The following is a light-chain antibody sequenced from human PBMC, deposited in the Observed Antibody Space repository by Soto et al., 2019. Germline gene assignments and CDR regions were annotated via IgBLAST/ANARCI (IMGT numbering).Light chain of an antibody. Sequence: DIQMTQSPFTLPASAGERVNITCRASQSISNYLNWYQQKPGKAPSLLIHDASSIQAGVPSRFSGSGSGTDFTLTISSLQPEDFTTYYCQQTYNAPLTFGGGTKVEIK. CDR3: QQTYNAPLT. CDR2: DAS. J-gene: IGKJ4*01. CDR1: QSISNY. V-gene: IGKV1-39*01.